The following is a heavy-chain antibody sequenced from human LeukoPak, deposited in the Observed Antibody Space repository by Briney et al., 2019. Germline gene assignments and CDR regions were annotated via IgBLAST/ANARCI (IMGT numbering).Heavy chain of an antibody. CDR2: INWNGGST. CDR3: ARDMSQIALDGGFDY. V-gene: IGHV3-20*04. D-gene: IGHD3-10*01. CDR1: GFTFDDYG. Sequence: GGSLRLSCAASGFTFDDYGMSWVRQAPGKGLEWVSDINWNGGSTGYADSVKGRFNISRDNAKNSLYLQMNSLRAEDTALYYCARDMSQIALDGGFDYWGQGTLVTVSS. J-gene: IGHJ4*02.